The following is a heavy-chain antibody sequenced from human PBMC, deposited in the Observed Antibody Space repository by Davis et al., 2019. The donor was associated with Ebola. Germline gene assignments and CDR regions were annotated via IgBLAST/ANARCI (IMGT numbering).Heavy chain of an antibody. Sequence: GESLKISCAASGFTFSSYSMNWVRQAPGKGLEWVASISASDGTIKYAESVKGRFTISRHNSKNTLYLQMNSLRAEDTAVYYCASLDSSGWGLDYWGQGTLVTVSS. J-gene: IGHJ4*02. CDR3: ASLDSSGWGLDY. CDR2: ISASDGTI. D-gene: IGHD6-19*01. V-gene: IGHV3-23*01. CDR1: GFTFSSYS.